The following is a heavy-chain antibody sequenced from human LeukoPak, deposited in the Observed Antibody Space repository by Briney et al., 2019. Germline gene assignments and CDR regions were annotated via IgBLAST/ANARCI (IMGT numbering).Heavy chain of an antibody. CDR1: GFTVSSNY. D-gene: IGHD3-9*01. J-gene: IGHJ4*02. V-gene: IGHV3-53*01. CDR2: IYSGGST. Sequence: GGSLRLSCAASGFTVSSNYMNWVRQAPGKGLEWVSVIYSGGSTYYADSVKGRFTISRDNSKNTLYLQMNSLRAEDTAVYYCARENYDILTGYYDYWGQGTLVTVSS. CDR3: ARENYDILTGYYDY.